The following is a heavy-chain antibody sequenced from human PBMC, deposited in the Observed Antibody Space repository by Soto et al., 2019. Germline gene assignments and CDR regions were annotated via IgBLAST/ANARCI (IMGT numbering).Heavy chain of an antibody. V-gene: IGHV3-7*01. CDR3: ARAPTYLDFWIGDKYLQN. D-gene: IGHD3-3*01. Sequence: PGGSLRLSCAASGFTFGSYWMSWVRQAPGMGLEWVANIKQDGSEKYYVDSVNGRFTISRDNAKNSLYLQMNSLRAEDTAVYYCARAPTYLDFWIGDKYLQNWGQGTLVTVSS. CDR2: IKQDGSEK. CDR1: GFTFGSYW. J-gene: IGHJ1*01.